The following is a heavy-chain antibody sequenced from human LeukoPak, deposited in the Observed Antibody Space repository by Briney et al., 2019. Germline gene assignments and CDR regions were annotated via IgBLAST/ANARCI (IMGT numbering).Heavy chain of an antibody. J-gene: IGHJ4*02. CDR2: ISYDGSNK. Sequence: PGRSLRLSCAASGFTFSSYAMHWVRQAPGKGLEWVAVISYDGSNKYYADSVKGRFTISRDNSKNTLYLQMNSLRAEDTAVYYCAREEYSSSWFGDYWGQGTLVTVSS. D-gene: IGHD6-13*01. CDR3: AREEYSSSWFGDY. CDR1: GFTFSSYA. V-gene: IGHV3-30-3*01.